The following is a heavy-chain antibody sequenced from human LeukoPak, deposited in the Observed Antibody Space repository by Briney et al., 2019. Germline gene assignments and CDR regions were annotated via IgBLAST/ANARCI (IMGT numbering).Heavy chain of an antibody. CDR2: IYHSGST. D-gene: IGHD2-2*02. V-gene: IGHV4-59*12. J-gene: IGHJ5*02. CDR1: GGSISSYY. CDR3: ARGVTATPLNWFDP. Sequence: PSETLSLTCTVSGGSISSYYWSWIRQPPGKGLEWIGYIYHSGSTYYNPSLKSRVTISVDRSKNQFSLKLSSVTAADTAVYYCARGVTATPLNWFDPWGQGTLVTVSS.